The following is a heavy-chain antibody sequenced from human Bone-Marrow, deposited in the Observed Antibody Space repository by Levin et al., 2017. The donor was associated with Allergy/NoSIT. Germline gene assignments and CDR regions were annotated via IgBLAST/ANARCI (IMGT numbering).Heavy chain of an antibody. CDR2: IYWDDNK. J-gene: IGHJ3*01. D-gene: IGHD3-9*01. CDR1: GFSLITDGEG. CDR3: AHTDSDILAGSDAFDF. V-gene: IGHV2-5*02. Sequence: NVSGPTLVKPTQTLTLTCTFSGFSLITDGEGVGWVRQPPGKALECLALIYWDDNKHYSPSLKNRLTITKDTSKNQVVLTLTNMDPGDTATYYCAHTDSDILAGSDAFDFWGQGTVVTVSS.